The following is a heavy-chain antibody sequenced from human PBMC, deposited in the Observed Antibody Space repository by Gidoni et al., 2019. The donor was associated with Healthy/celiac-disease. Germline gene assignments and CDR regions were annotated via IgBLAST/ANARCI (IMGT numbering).Heavy chain of an antibody. CDR2: VDPEDGET. CDR1: GYPFTYYY. D-gene: IGHD2-2*01. V-gene: IGHV1-69-2*01. CDR3: ATDLLGYCSSTSCHDY. Sequence: EVQLVQSGAEVKKPGATVKIPCQVSGYPFTYYYMHWVQQAPGKGLEWMGLVDPEDGETIYAEKFQGRVTITADTSTDTAYMELSSLRSEDTAVYYCATDLLGYCSSTSCHDYWGQGTLVTVSS. J-gene: IGHJ4*02.